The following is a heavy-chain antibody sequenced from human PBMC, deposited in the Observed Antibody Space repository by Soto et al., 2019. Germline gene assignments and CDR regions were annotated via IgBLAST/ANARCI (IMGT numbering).Heavy chain of an antibody. D-gene: IGHD4-17*01. CDR2: IIPTLDII. CDR3: ARGIPGVGGDYGGHYGMDV. V-gene: IGHV1-69*17. CDR1: GGTFSYYG. J-gene: IGHJ6*02. Sequence: QVQLVQSGAEVKKPGSSMKVSCEASGGTFSYYGISWVRQAPGQGLEWMGGIIPTLDIINYAQKFQGRVTITADKSTTTAYMELSGLRSEDTAVYYCARGIPGVGGDYGGHYGMDVWGQGTTVIVSS.